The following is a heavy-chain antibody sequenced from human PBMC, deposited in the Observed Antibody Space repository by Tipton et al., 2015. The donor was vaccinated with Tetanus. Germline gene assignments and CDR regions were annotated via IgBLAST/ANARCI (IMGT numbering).Heavy chain of an antibody. CDR2: VYYDGSA. D-gene: IGHD2-8*01. Sequence: TLSLTCTVSGDSISSSDYYWGWIRQPPGEGLEWIASVYYDGSAYYNPSLKSRITISIDTSKNQFSLKLSSVTAADTAVYYCARDPSGGVRYFDYWGQGTLVTVSS. CDR3: ARDPSGGVRYFDY. CDR1: GDSISSSDYY. J-gene: IGHJ4*02. V-gene: IGHV4-39*07.